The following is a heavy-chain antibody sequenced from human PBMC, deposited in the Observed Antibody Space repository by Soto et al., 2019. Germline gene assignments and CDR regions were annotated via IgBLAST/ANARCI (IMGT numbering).Heavy chain of an antibody. D-gene: IGHD6-6*01. CDR2: IYYSGST. Sequence: SETLSLTCTASGGSISSYYWSWIRQPPGKGLEWIGYIYYSGSTNYNPSLKSRVTISVDTSKNQFSLKLSSVTAADTAVYYCARDDIAARVFDYWGQGTLVTVSS. V-gene: IGHV4-59*01. J-gene: IGHJ4*02. CDR1: GGSISSYY. CDR3: ARDDIAARVFDY.